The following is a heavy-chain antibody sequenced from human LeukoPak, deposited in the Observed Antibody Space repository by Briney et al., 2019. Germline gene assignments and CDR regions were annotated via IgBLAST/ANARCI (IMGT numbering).Heavy chain of an antibody. D-gene: IGHD1-26*01. V-gene: IGHV3-48*02. CDR3: ARRERGWFDP. CDR1: GDTFSSYS. Sequence: SCKASGDTFSSYSMSWVRQAPGKGLEWVSYITDSTSTIYYGDSVKGRFTISRDNAKNSLYLQMSSLRDEDTAVYYCARRERGWFDPWGQGTLVTVSS. CDR2: ITDSTSTI. J-gene: IGHJ5*02.